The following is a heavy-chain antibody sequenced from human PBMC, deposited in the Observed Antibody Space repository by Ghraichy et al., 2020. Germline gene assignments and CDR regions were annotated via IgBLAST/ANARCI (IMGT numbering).Heavy chain of an antibody. V-gene: IGHV4-34*01. Sequence: SETLSLTCAVYGGSFSGYFWSWICQPPGKGLEWIGDIDHTGSTNYNPSLRSRVSISLDRSKNQLSLKVTSVTAADTAVYFCARDNIALVTVSAASLFDSWGQGTLVTVSS. CDR3: ARDNIALVTVSAASLFDS. D-gene: IGHD2-2*01. J-gene: IGHJ4*02. CDR2: IDHTGST. CDR1: GGSFSGYF.